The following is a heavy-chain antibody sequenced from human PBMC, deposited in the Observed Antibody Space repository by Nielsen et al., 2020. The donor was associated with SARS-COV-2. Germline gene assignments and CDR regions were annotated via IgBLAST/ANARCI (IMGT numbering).Heavy chain of an antibody. CDR2: IFSRGTTI. V-gene: IGHV3-48*04. CDR1: GFSFSDYS. Sequence: GESLKISCAASGFSFSDYSMNWVRQAPGKGLEWVSYIFSRGTTIYYADSVKGRFTISRDNAKNTLYLQMNSLRAEDTAVYFCVRAINGDYWGQGTLVTVSS. CDR3: VRAINGDY. J-gene: IGHJ4*02.